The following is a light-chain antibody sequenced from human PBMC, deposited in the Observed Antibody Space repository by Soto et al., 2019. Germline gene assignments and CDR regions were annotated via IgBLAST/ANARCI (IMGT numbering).Light chain of an antibody. Sequence: EIVLTQSPGTLSLSPRERATLSCRASQNVSSNYLAWYQQRPGQAPRLLLYGAFIRATGIPDRISGSGSGTDFTVTISRLEPEDFAVYYCQYYGGYYGSSPRYTFGQGTKVDIK. CDR1: QNVSSNY. J-gene: IGKJ2*01. V-gene: IGKV3-20*01. CDR2: GAF. CDR3: QYYGGYYGSSPRYT.